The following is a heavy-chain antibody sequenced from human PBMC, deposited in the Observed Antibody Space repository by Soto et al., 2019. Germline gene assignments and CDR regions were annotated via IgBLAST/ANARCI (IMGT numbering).Heavy chain of an antibody. CDR3: ARGWGYYGMDV. Sequence: NPSETLSLTCAVSGGSISSGGYSWSWIRQPPGKGLEWIGYIYHSGSTYYNPSLKSRVTISVDRSKNQFSLKLSSVTAADTAVYYCARGWGYYGMDVWGQGTTVTVSS. CDR2: IYHSGST. V-gene: IGHV4-30-2*01. D-gene: IGHD6-19*01. J-gene: IGHJ6*02. CDR1: GGSISSGGYS.